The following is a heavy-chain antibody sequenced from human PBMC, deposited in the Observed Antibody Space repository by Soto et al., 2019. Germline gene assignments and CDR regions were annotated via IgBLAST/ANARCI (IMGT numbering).Heavy chain of an antibody. D-gene: IGHD3-9*01. V-gene: IGHV4-34*01. CDR2: INDRGSL. CDR3: ARESHDILTGPPWVWYFDL. J-gene: IGHJ2*01. Sequence: QVQLQQWGAGPLRPLETLSLTCGVSGGSFRGYYWAWISQSPGKGLEWIGEINDRGSLNYNPSLKSRVSISVAASKNHYSLNLRPVTAAYTAVYYCARESHDILTGPPWVWYFDLWGRGTLVTVSS. CDR1: GGSFRGYY.